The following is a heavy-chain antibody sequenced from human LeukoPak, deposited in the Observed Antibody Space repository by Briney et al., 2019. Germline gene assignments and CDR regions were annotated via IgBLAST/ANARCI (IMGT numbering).Heavy chain of an antibody. CDR3: AKDMEVATTYAFDY. J-gene: IGHJ4*02. D-gene: IGHD5-12*01. CDR1: GFTFDDDA. Sequence: GGSLKLSCAASGFTFDDDAMHWFRQAPGKGLEWVAGISWNSGSIGYADSVKGRFTISRANAKNSRYLQMNSLRAEDTALYYCAKDMEVATTYAFDYWGQGTLVTVSS. CDR2: ISWNSGSI. V-gene: IGHV3-9*01.